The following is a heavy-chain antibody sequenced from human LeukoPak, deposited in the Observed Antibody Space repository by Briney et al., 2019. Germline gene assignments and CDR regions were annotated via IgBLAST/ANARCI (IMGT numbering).Heavy chain of an antibody. CDR2: ISGSGGST. V-gene: IGHV3-23*01. J-gene: IGHJ4*02. D-gene: IGHD2-15*01. Sequence: GGSLRLSCAASGFTFSSYAMSWVRQAPGKGLEWVSAISGSGGSTYYADSVKGRFTISRDNAKNSLYLQMNSLRAEDTAVYYCASPTARYCSGGSCYWRDYWGQGTLVTVSS. CDR3: ASPTARYCSGGSCYWRDY. CDR1: GFTFSSYA.